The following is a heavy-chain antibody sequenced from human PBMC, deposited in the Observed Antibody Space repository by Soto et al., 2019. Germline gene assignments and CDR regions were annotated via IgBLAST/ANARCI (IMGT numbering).Heavy chain of an antibody. Sequence: QVQLVDSGGGVVQPGRSLRLSCVVSGFTFSDYAFHWVRQAPGKGLEWVAVVSSDGGNKYYSNSVRGRLTIARDNSKNTLYLPLNRLRVEDLGVYYGAREAQSSAWGWCGSWGQGTLVTVSP. D-gene: IGHD2-21*01. J-gene: IGHJ4*02. CDR2: VSSDGGNK. CDR1: GFTFSDYA. CDR3: AREAQSSAWGWCGS. V-gene: IGHV3-30-3*01.